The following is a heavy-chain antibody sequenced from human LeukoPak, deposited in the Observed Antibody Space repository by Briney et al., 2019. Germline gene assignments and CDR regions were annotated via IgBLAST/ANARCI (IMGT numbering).Heavy chain of an antibody. D-gene: IGHD2-2*01. V-gene: IGHV4-39*01. CDR3: ASPLGYCYTTTCDEDY. CDR1: GGSISTSTYN. Sequence: PSETLSLTCTVSGGSISTSTYNWGWLRQPPGKGLEWIGSIHYSGSTYYNPSLKSRVTISVDTSKNQFSLKLTSVTAADTAVYYCASPLGYCYTTTCDEDYWGQGTLVTVSS. J-gene: IGHJ4*02. CDR2: IHYSGST.